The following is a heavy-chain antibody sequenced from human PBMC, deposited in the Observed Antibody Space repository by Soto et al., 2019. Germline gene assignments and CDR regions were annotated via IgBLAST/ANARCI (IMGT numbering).Heavy chain of an antibody. J-gene: IGHJ5*02. D-gene: IGHD4-17*01. V-gene: IGHV3-23*01. CDR2: ISGSGGST. CDR1: GFTFSSYA. Sequence: GGSLRLSCAASGFTFSSYAMSWVRQAPGKGLEWVSAISGSGGSTYYADSVKGRFTISRDNSKNTLYLQMNSLRAEDTAVYYCAKDRARRYRLGEGFDPWGQGTLVTV. CDR3: AKDRARRYRLGEGFDP.